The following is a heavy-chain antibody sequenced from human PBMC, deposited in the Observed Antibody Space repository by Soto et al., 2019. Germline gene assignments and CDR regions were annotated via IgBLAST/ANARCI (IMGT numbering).Heavy chain of an antibody. D-gene: IGHD3-9*01. J-gene: IGHJ4*02. CDR2: ISAFNHKA. V-gene: IGHV1-18*04. CDR1: GYNYNNYG. Sequence: QVPLVQSGGEVKPPGASVKVSFKASGYNYNNYGVTWVRQAPGQGLEWMGWISAFNHKANYAPNIQDRVTMTIATSTNTAHMEMRSLRPDATAVYYCARQHNDLWTDSPDFDYWGQGTLVTVSA. CDR3: ARQHNDLWTDSPDFDY.